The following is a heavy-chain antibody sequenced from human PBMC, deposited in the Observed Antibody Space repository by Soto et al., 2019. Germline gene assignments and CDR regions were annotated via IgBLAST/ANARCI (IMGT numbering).Heavy chain of an antibody. D-gene: IGHD6-13*01. J-gene: IGHJ6*02. CDR1: GGSISSYY. CDR3: ARDGGSSSWYSPDYYYYYGMDV. V-gene: IGHV4-59*01. CDR2: IYYSGST. Sequence: SETLSLTXTVSGGSISSYYWSWIRRPPGKGLEWIGYIYYSGSTNYNPSLKSRVTISVDTSKNQFSLKLSSVTAADTAVYYCARDGGSSSWYSPDYYYYYGMDVWGQGTTVTVSS.